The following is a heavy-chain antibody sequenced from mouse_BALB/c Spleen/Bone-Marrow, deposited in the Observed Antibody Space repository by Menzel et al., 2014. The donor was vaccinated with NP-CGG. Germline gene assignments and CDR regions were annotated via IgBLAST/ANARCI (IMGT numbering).Heavy chain of an antibody. CDR2: INPDSSTI. J-gene: IGHJ3*01. Sequence: EVQLQESGGGLVQPGGSLKLSCAASGFDFSRYWMSWVRQAPGKGLEWIGEINPDSSTINYTPSLKDKFIISRDNAKNTLYLQMSKVRSENTALYYCARMHYYGYVAYWGQGTLVTVSA. CDR3: ARMHYYGYVAY. V-gene: IGHV4-1*02. CDR1: GFDFSRYW. D-gene: IGHD1-2*01.